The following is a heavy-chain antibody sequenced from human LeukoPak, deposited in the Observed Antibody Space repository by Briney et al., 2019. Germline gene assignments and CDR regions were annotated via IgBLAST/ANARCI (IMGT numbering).Heavy chain of an antibody. J-gene: IGHJ4*02. Sequence: GGSLRLSCAASGFTFSSYWMSWVRQAPGKGLKWVANIKQDGSEKYYVDSVKGRFTISRDNAKNSLYLQMNSLRAEDTAVYYCARDWGYDFWSGYFGYRTHVDYWGQGTLVTVSS. D-gene: IGHD3-3*01. CDR1: GFTFSSYW. CDR2: IKQDGSEK. CDR3: ARDWGYDFWSGYFGYRTHVDY. V-gene: IGHV3-7*01.